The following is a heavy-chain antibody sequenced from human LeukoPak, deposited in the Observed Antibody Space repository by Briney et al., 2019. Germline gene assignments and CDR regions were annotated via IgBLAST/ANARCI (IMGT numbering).Heavy chain of an antibody. Sequence: GASVKVSCKASGYTFTRYGISWVRQAPGQGLEWMGWISAYNGNTNYAQKLQGRVTMTTDTSTSTAYMELRSLRSDDTAVYYCARDYYDRTDYYYYGMDVWGQGTTVTVSS. V-gene: IGHV1-18*01. J-gene: IGHJ6*02. CDR3: ARDYYDRTDYYYYGMDV. CDR1: GYTFTRYG. D-gene: IGHD3-22*01. CDR2: ISAYNGNT.